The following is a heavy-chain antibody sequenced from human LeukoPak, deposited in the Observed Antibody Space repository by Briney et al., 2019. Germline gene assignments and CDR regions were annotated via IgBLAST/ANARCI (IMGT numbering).Heavy chain of an antibody. CDR2: FDPEDGET. Sequence: ASVKVSCKVSGYTLTELSMHWVRQAPGKGLEWMGGFDPEDGETIYAQKFQGRVTMTEDTSTDTAYMELSSLRSEDTAVYYCATDRLQYRTFDCWGQGTLVTVSS. D-gene: IGHD4-11*01. V-gene: IGHV1-24*01. CDR3: ATDRLQYRTFDC. CDR1: GYTLTELS. J-gene: IGHJ4*02.